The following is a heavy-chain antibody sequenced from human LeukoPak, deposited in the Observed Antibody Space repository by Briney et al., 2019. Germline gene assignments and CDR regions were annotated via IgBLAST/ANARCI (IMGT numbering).Heavy chain of an antibody. D-gene: IGHD6-6*01. CDR1: GFTVSGNY. Sequence: GGSLRLSCAASGFTVSGNYMNWVRQAPGKGLEWVSVIYSGDNTQYADSVKGRFTISRHNSKNTLYLQMNSLRAEDTAVYYCARVVRRYGMDVWGQGTTVTVSS. CDR2: IYSGDNT. CDR3: ARVVRRYGMDV. V-gene: IGHV3-53*04. J-gene: IGHJ6*02.